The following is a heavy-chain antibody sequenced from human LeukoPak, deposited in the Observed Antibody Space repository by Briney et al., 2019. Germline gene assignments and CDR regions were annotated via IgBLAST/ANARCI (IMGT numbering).Heavy chain of an antibody. V-gene: IGHV1-69*13. D-gene: IGHD3-3*01. Sequence: SVKVSCKASGGTFSSYAISWVRQAPGQGLEWMGGIIPIFGTANYAQKFQGRVTITADESTSTAYMELSSLRSDDTAVYYCARDGHYDFWSGYYRLLGYYYGMDVWGQGTTVTVSS. CDR1: GGTFSSYA. CDR2: IIPIFGTA. CDR3: ARDGHYDFWSGYYRLLGYYYGMDV. J-gene: IGHJ6*02.